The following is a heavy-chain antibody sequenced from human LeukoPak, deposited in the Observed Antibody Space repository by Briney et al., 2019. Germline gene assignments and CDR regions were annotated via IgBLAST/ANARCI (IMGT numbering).Heavy chain of an antibody. D-gene: IGHD1-26*01. CDR3: ARHDSQRYSGSYRPPAPLYFDY. CDR1: GGSISSSSYY. V-gene: IGHV4-39*07. CDR2: IYYSGST. Sequence: SETLSLTCTVSGGSISSSSYYWGWIRQPPGKGLEWIGSIYYSGSTYYNPSLKSRVTISVDTSKNQFSLKLSSVTAADTAVYYCARHDSQRYSGSYRPPAPLYFDYWGQGTLVTVSS. J-gene: IGHJ4*02.